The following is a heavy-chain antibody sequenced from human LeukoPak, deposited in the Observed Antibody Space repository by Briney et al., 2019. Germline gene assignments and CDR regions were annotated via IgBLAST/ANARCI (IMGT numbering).Heavy chain of an antibody. CDR1: GYSISSGYY. Sequence: SETLSLTCTVSGYSISSGYYWGWIRQPPGKGLEWIGSIYHSGSTYYNPSLKSRVTISVDTSKNQFSLRLSSVTAADTAVYYCASYDSGGLDAAFDIWGQGTMVTVSS. V-gene: IGHV4-38-2*02. J-gene: IGHJ3*02. CDR2: IYHSGST. CDR3: ASYDSGGLDAAFDI. D-gene: IGHD1-26*01.